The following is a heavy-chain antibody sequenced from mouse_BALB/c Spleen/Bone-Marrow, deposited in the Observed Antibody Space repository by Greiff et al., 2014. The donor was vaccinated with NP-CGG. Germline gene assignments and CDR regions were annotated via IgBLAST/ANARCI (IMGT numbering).Heavy chain of an antibody. CDR2: ISYSANT. CDR1: GYSITSDYA. V-gene: IGHV3-2*02. CDR3: TRGTTAGFAY. D-gene: IGHD1-2*01. Sequence: EVQLQQSGPGLVKPSQSLSLTCTVTGYSITSDYAWNWIRQFPGNKLEWMGCISYSANTNYNPSLKSRISITRDTSKNQFFLQLNSVTAEDTATYYCTRGTTAGFAYWGLGTLVTVSA. J-gene: IGHJ3*01.